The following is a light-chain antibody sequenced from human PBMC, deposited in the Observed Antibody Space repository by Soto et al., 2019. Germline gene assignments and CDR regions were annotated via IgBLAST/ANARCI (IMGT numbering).Light chain of an antibody. J-gene: IGKJ1*01. Sequence: EFVLTQSPGTLSLSPGERGTLSCRASQSVSSSFLGWYQQKPGQPPRLLIYATSTRATGIPERFSGSGSGTDFTLTISRLEPEDSAVYYCQQYGMPPRTFGQGTRVEIK. V-gene: IGKV3-20*01. CDR1: QSVSSSF. CDR2: ATS. CDR3: QQYGMPPRT.